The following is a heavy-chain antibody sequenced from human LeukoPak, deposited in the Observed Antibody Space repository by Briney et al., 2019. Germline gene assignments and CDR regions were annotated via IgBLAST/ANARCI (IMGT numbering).Heavy chain of an antibody. D-gene: IGHD6-6*01. Sequence: PSETLSLTCTVSGGSISSSSYYWGWIRQSPGKGLEWIGDINQNAGTDYNPSLKSRVTISIDSSKNQISLNVTAATAADTAIYYCARGRTRLSWLDPWGQGTLVTVSS. CDR2: INQNAGT. CDR3: ARGRTRLSWLDP. CDR1: GGSISSSSYY. V-gene: IGHV4-39*07. J-gene: IGHJ5*02.